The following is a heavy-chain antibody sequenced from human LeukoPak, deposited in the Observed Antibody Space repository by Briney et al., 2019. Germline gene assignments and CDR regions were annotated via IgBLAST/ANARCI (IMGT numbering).Heavy chain of an antibody. D-gene: IGHD4-23*01. CDR2: INTDGSST. CDR3: ARDHNTWELPSDC. Sequence: PGGSLRLSCAASGFTFSSYWMHWVRQAPGKGLVWVSHINTDGSSTGYANSVKGRFTVSRDNAKNTLYLQMNSLRVEDTAVYYCARDHNTWELPSDCWGQGTLVTVSS. V-gene: IGHV3-74*01. J-gene: IGHJ4*02. CDR1: GFTFSSYW.